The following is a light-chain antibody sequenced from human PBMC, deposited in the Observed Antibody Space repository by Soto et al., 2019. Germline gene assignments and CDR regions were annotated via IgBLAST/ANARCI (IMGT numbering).Light chain of an antibody. CDR3: LQYHNLWA. V-gene: IGKV3D-15*01. Sequence: IVVAQSPSTLFVSPGERVTLSCRVSQNIYSNIAWYQQRPGQAPRLLIYRASTRATGIPARFSGSGSGTDFTLTISSLQSEDFTVYSCLQYHNLWAFGQGTKVDIK. J-gene: IGKJ1*01. CDR1: QNIYSN. CDR2: RAS.